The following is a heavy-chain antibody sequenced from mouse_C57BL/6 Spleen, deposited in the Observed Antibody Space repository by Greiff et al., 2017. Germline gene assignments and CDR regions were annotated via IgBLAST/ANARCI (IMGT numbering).Heavy chain of an antibody. Sequence: ESGPGLVKPSQSLSLTCSVTGYSITSGYYWNWIRQFPGNKLEWMGYISYDGSNNYNPSLKNRISITRDTSKNQFFLKLNSVTTEDTATYYCAEYDGYYVGYFDVWGTGTTVTVSS. CDR1: GYSITSGYY. J-gene: IGHJ1*03. CDR2: ISYDGSN. V-gene: IGHV3-6*01. CDR3: AEYDGYYVGYFDV. D-gene: IGHD2-3*01.